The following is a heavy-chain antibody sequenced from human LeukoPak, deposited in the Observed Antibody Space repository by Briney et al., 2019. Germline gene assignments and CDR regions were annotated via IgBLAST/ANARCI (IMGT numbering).Heavy chain of an antibody. J-gene: IGHJ4*02. D-gene: IGHD6-19*01. CDR2: IKSKTDGGTT. CDR1: GFTFTNAW. Sequence: GGSLRLSCAASGFTFTNAWMTWVRQAPGKGLEWVGRIKSKTDGGTTDYAAPVKGRFSMSRDDSTNTLYLQMNSPKTEDTAVYYCISGGLVHDYWGQGTLVTVSS. V-gene: IGHV3-15*01. CDR3: ISGGLVHDY.